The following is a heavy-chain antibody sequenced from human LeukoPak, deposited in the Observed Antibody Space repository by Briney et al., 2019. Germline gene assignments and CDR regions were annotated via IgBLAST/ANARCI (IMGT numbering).Heavy chain of an antibody. CDR3: ARTSHPHGSSWLFDY. D-gene: IGHD6-13*01. CDR2: IYFSGSP. V-gene: IGHV4-59*01. CDR1: GGSISSYY. Sequence: TSETLSLTCTVSGGSISSYYWSWIRQPPGKGLEWIGYIYFSGSPNYNPSLKSRVTISVDTSRNQFSLQLSSVTAADTAVYYCARTSHPHGSSWLFDYWGQGTLVTVSS. J-gene: IGHJ4*02.